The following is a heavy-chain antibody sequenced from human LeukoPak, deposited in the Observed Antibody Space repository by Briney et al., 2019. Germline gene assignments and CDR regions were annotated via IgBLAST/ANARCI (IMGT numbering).Heavy chain of an antibody. CDR2: INHSGST. D-gene: IGHD1-1*01. J-gene: IGHJ4*02. Sequence: PSETLSVTCAVYGGSFSGYYWSWIRQPPGKGLEWIGEINHSGSTNYNPSLKSRVTISVDTSKNQFSLKLSSVTAADTAVYYCARWNWDRDYWGQGTLVTVSS. V-gene: IGHV4-34*01. CDR3: ARWNWDRDY. CDR1: GGSFSGYY.